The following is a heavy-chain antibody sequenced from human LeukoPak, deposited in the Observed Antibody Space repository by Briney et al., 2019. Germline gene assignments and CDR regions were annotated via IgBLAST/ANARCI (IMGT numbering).Heavy chain of an antibody. V-gene: IGHV1-69*05. D-gene: IGHD6-19*01. CDR2: IIPIFGTA. J-gene: IGHJ5*02. CDR3: ASSVAGKGDWFDP. CDR1: GGTFSSYA. Sequence: SVKVSCKASGGTFSSYAISWVRQAPGQGLEWMGRIIPIFGTANYAQKFQGRITITTDESTSTAYMELSSLRSEDTAVYYCASSVAGKGDWFDPWGQGTLVTVSS.